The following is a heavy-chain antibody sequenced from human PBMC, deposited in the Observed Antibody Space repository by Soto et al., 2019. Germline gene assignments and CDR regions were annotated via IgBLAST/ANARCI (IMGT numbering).Heavy chain of an antibody. CDR1: GFTFSSYG. CDR2: IWYDGSNK. D-gene: IGHD2-2*01. Sequence: QVQLVESGGGVVQPGRSLRLSCAASGFTFSSYGMHWVRQAPGKGLEWVAVIWYDGSNKYYADSVKGRFTISRDNSKNTLYLQMNSLRAEDTAVYYCARDRGPARLFDPWGQGTLVNVSS. J-gene: IGHJ5*02. V-gene: IGHV3-33*01. CDR3: ARDRGPARLFDP.